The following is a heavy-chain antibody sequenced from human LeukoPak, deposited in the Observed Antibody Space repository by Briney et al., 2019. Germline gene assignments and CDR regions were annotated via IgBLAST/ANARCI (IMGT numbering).Heavy chain of an antibody. CDR3: AKVRFSGGNSGAYIFDY. CDR2: ISSNGGST. Sequence: GGALRLSCAASGFTFDDHGMTWVRHVPGKGLEYVSAISSNGGSTYYANSVKGRFTISRDNSKNALYLQMNSLRAEDTAVYYCAKVRFSGGNSGAYIFDYWGQGTLVTVSS. J-gene: IGHJ4*02. CDR1: GFTFDDHG. D-gene: IGHD4-23*01. V-gene: IGHV3-64*01.